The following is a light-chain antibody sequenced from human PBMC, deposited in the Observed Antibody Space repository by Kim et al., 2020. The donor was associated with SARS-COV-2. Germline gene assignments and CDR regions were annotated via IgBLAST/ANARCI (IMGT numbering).Light chain of an antibody. CDR1: QSVTSSY. Sequence: APGERATLSCGARQSVTSSYLAWYQQKPGPAPRLLIYAASTRISGVPDRFSGSGSGTDFTLTISRLEPEDFAVFYCQQYGDSPLTFGGGTRVEIK. CDR3: QQYGDSPLT. J-gene: IGKJ4*01. V-gene: IGKV3-20*01. CDR2: AAS.